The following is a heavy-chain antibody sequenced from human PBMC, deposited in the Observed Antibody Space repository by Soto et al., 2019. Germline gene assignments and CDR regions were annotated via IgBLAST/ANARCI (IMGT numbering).Heavy chain of an antibody. V-gene: IGHV1-3*01. J-gene: IGHJ6*02. D-gene: IGHD2-15*01. CDR3: ARAGVGYCSGGSCYSGSYYYGMDV. CDR1: GYTFTSYA. CDR2: INAGNGNT. Sequence: QVPLVQSGAEVKKPGASVKVSCKASGYTFTSYAMHWVRQAPGQRLEWMGWINAGNGNTKYSQKFQGRVTITRDTSASTAYMELSSLRSEDTAVYYCARAGVGYCSGGSCYSGSYYYGMDVWGQGTTVTVSS.